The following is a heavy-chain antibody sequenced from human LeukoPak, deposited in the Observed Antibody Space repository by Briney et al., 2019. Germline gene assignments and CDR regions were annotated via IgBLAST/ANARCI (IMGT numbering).Heavy chain of an antibody. CDR1: GFSVFSNY. D-gene: IGHD3-22*01. Sequence: GGSLRLSCAASGFSVFSNYMCCVRQAPGRGLEWGSVIFSGGSTYYSDSVTGRFTISRDNSKNTLYLQMNSLRAEDTGVYYCARGSMIGDDYWGQGTLVTVSS. CDR2: IFSGGST. J-gene: IGHJ4*02. CDR3: ARGSMIGDDY. V-gene: IGHV3-66*01.